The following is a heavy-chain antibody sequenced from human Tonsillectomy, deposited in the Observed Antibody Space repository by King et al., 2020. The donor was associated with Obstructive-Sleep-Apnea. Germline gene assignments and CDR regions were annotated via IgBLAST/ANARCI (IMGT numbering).Heavy chain of an antibody. D-gene: IGHD6-13*01. CDR1: GFTFSNAW. J-gene: IGHJ5*02. CDR3: SIAPPRLPLPGIAL. Sequence: VQLVESGGGLVMRGGSVRLSCAASGFTFSNAWMTWVRQFPGKGLEWVGRIQSEEDGGTTDYAAPVKDRFIISRDDSKNTLYLQMNSLRPEDTAIYYCSIAPPRLPLPGIALWGQGTLVTVSS. V-gene: IGHV3-15*01. CDR2: IQSEEDGGTT.